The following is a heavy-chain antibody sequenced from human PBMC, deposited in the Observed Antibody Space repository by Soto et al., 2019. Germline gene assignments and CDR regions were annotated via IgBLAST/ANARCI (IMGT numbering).Heavy chain of an antibody. J-gene: IGHJ5*02. CDR2: ISGSGGST. CDR3: AKDPIGGSGWYSSSNWFDP. CDR1: GFTFSSYA. V-gene: IGHV3-23*01. D-gene: IGHD6-19*01. Sequence: EVQLLESGGGLVQPGGSLRLSCAASGFTFSSYAMRWVRQAPGKGLEWVSAISGSGGSTYYADSVKGRFTISRDNSKNTLYLQMNRLRAEDTAVYYCAKDPIGGSGWYSSSNWFDPCGQGTLVTVSS.